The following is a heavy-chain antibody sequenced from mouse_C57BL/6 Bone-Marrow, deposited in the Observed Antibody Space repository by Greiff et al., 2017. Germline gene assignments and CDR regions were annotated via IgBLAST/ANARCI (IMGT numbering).Heavy chain of an antibody. D-gene: IGHD4-1*01. Sequence: EVKVVESGGDLVKPGGSLKLSCAASGFTFSSYGMSWVRQTPDKRLEWVATISSGGSYTYYPDSVKGRFTISRDNAKNTLYLQMSSLKSEDTAMYYCARGRTGTAYWGQGTLVTVSA. CDR2: ISSGGSYT. V-gene: IGHV5-6*02. J-gene: IGHJ3*01. CDR1: GFTFSSYG. CDR3: ARGRTGTAY.